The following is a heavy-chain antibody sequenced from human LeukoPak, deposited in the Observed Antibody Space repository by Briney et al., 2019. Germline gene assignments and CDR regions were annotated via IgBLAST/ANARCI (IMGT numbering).Heavy chain of an antibody. Sequence: SETLSLTCTVSGGSISSYYWSWIRQPPGKGLEWIGYIYYSGSTNYNPSLKSRVTISVDTSKNQFSLKLSSVTAADTAVYYCAIDGDYYYYMDVWGKGTTVTVSS. J-gene: IGHJ6*03. V-gene: IGHV4-59*01. CDR3: AIDGDYYYYMDV. CDR1: GGSISSYY. D-gene: IGHD3-10*01. CDR2: IYYSGST.